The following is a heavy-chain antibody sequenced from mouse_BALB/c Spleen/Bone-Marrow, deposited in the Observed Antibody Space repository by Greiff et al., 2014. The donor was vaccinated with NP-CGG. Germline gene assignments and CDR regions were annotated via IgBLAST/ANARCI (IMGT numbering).Heavy chain of an antibody. CDR2: INPYNDGT. J-gene: IGHJ4*01. D-gene: IGHD2-4*01. Sequence: EVQLQQSGPELVKPGASVKMSCKASGYTFSAYVMHWVQQKPGQGLEWIGYINPYNDGTKYNEKFKGKATLTSDKSSSTAYMELSGLTSEDSAVYYCAREGGLRRGDYYAMDYWGQGTSVTVSS. CDR3: AREGGLRRGDYYAMDY. CDR1: GYTFSAYV. V-gene: IGHV1-14*01.